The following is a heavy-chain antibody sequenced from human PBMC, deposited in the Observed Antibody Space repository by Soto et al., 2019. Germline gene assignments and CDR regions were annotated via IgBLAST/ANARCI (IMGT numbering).Heavy chain of an antibody. CDR3: AKPRDHYCGSGTLYGMVV. CDR2: ISGSGGST. V-gene: IGHV3-23*01. CDR1: GFTFSSYA. Sequence: WGTLRLSCAASGFTFSSYAMSWFRQAPGKGLQWVSAISGSGGSTYYADSVKGRFTISRDNSKNTLYLQMNSLRAEDTTVYYFAKPRDHYCGSGTLYGMVVLYQATSHTV. D-gene: IGHD3-10*01. J-gene: IGHJ6*02.